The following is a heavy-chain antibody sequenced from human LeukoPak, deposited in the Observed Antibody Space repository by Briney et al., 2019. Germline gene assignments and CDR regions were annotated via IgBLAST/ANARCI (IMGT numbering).Heavy chain of an antibody. J-gene: IGHJ4*02. CDR2: INWNGGST. CDR3: AKTSRVVIIWSFDY. Sequence: GGSLRLSCAASGFTFDDYGMSWVRQAPGKGLEWVSGINWNGGSTGYADSVKGRFTISRDNAKNSLYLQMNSLRAEDTAVYYCAKTSRVVIIWSFDYWGQGTLVTVSS. CDR1: GFTFDDYG. D-gene: IGHD3-22*01. V-gene: IGHV3-20*04.